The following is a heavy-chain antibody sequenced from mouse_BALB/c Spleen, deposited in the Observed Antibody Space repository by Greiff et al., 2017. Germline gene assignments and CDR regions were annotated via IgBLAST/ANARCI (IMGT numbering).Heavy chain of an antibody. CDR3: ARSDYYGSSYDYFDY. CDR1: GYTFTDYA. CDR2: ISTYYGDA. V-gene: IGHV1S137*01. D-gene: IGHD1-1*01. J-gene: IGHJ2*01. Sequence: VKLQESGAELVRPGVSVKISCKGSGYTFTDYAMHWVKQSHAKSLEWIGVISTYYGDASYNQKFKGKATMTVDKSSSTAYMELARLTSEDSAIYYCARSDYYGSSYDYFDYWGQGTTLTVSS.